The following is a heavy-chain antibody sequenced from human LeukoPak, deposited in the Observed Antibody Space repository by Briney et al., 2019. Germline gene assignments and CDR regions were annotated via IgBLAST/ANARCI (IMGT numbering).Heavy chain of an antibody. CDR1: GFTFDDYA. D-gene: IGHD6-6*01. Sequence: PGGSLRLSCAASGFTFDDYAMHWVRQAPGKGLEWVSGISWNSGSIGYADSVKGRFTISRDNAKNSLYLQMNSLRAEDTALYYFAKGSSSSVYNWFDPWGQGTLVTVSS. V-gene: IGHV3-9*01. J-gene: IGHJ5*02. CDR2: ISWNSGSI. CDR3: AKGSSSSVYNWFDP.